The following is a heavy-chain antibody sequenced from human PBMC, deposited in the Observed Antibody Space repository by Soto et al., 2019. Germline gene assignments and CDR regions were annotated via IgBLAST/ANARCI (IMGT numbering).Heavy chain of an antibody. Sequence: SETLSLTCAVSGVSLTSGNWWTWVRQSPQRGLEYIGEIFHDGTANYYPSFERRVAMSVDTSRNQFSLKLTSVTAADTAVYFCARLVYETRLNYMYFDFWGPGTLVTVSS. V-gene: IGHV4-4*02. D-gene: IGHD3-10*01. J-gene: IGHJ4*02. CDR1: GVSLTSGNW. CDR2: IFHDGTA. CDR3: ARLVYETRLNYMYFDF.